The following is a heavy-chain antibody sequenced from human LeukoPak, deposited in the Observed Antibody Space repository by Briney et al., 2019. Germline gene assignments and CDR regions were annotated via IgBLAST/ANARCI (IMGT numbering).Heavy chain of an antibody. D-gene: IGHD2-21*02. CDR3: ARTPMVTSRYFDY. V-gene: IGHV3-7*03. CDR2: INRDGSEK. CDR1: GFIFRSYW. J-gene: IGHJ4*02. Sequence: GGSLRLSCAASGFIFRSYWMSWVRQAPGKGLEWVANINRDGSEKNYVDSVKGRFTISRDNAKNSLYLQANSLRAEDTAVYYCARTPMVTSRYFDYWGQGTLVTVSS.